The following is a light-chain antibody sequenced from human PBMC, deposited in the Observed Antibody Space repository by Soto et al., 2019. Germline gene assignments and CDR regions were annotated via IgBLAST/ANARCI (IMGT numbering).Light chain of an antibody. CDR3: LQHNSYPRT. V-gene: IGKV1-17*01. J-gene: IGKJ1*01. CDR2: AAS. Sequence: DIQLPQSPSSLSASVEDRVPITCRASQGIRNDLSWYQQKPGKAPKRLIYAASTLQSGVPSRFSGSGSGTEFTLTISSLQPEDFATYYCLQHNSYPRTFGQGTKV. CDR1: QGIRND.